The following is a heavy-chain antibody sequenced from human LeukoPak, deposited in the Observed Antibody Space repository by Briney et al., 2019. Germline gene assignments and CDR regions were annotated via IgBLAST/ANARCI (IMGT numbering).Heavy chain of an antibody. D-gene: IGHD7-27*01. CDR3: TTNPGTWGDF. CDR2: IKSETNGGTA. V-gene: IGHV3-15*07. J-gene: IGHJ4*02. CDR1: GLTFSNAW. Sequence: GESLRLSCAASGLTFSNAWMNWVRQAPGKGLEWVAHIKSETNGGTADYAAAVEGRFTISRDDSKNTLYLQMNSLKIEDTAVYFCTTNPGTWGDFWGQGSLVTVSS.